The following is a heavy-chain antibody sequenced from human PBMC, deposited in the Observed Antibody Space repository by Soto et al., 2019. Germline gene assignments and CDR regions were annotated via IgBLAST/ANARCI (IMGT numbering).Heavy chain of an antibody. D-gene: IGHD2-8*02. J-gene: IGHJ4*02. CDR3: AREAGFLPNFPYCKRPSFPEDY. Sequence: EVQLVESGGGLVQPGGSLRLSCAASGFTFSNYWMTWVRQAPGKGLEWVANIKQDGGEKYYLDSVKGRFTISRDNAKNSLLFQMDSLGTGDTAFYYCAREAGFLPNFPYCKRPSFPEDYWGQGALVTVSS. V-gene: IGHV3-7*01. CDR1: GFTFSNYW. CDR2: IKQDGGEK.